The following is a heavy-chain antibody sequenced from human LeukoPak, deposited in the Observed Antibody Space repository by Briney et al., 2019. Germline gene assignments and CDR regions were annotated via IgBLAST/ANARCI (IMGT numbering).Heavy chain of an antibody. CDR3: TRGGYGGPRVAFDY. J-gene: IGHJ4*02. D-gene: IGHD1-1*01. CDR1: GYAFTGYY. CDR2: ISPSGAST. V-gene: IGHV1-46*01. Sequence: ASVKVSCKASGYAFTGYYMHWVRQAPGQGLEWMGIISPSGASTSYAQKFQGRVTMTRDTSTSTVYMELSSLRSEDTAVYYCTRGGYGGPRVAFDYWGQGTLVTVSS.